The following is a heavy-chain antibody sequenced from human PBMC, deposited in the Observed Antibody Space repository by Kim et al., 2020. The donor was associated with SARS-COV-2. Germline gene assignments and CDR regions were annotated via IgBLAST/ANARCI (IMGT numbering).Heavy chain of an antibody. J-gene: IGHJ2*01. V-gene: IGHV4-59*13. Sequence: SETLSLTCTVSGGSISSYYWSWIRQPPGKGLEWIGYIYYSGSTNYNPSLKSRVTISVDTSKNQFSLKLSSVTAADTAVYYCARTEGYGSGSHASWYFDLWGRGTLVTVSS. CDR2: IYYSGST. CDR1: GGSISSYY. CDR3: ARTEGYGSGSHASWYFDL. D-gene: IGHD3-10*01.